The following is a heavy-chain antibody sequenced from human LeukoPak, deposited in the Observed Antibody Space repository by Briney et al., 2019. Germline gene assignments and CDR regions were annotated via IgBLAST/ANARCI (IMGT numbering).Heavy chain of an antibody. CDR1: GFTFGDYA. Sequence: GSLTLSCTASGFTFGDYAMSWFRQAPGEGLEWVGFIRSKAHGGTTEYAASVKGRFTISRDDYKSIAYLQMDSLKTEDTAVYYCTRAGRYCSGGSCYSFYWGQGTLVTVSS. CDR2: IRSKAHGGTT. D-gene: IGHD2-15*01. V-gene: IGHV3-49*03. CDR3: TRAGRYCSGGSCYSFY. J-gene: IGHJ4*02.